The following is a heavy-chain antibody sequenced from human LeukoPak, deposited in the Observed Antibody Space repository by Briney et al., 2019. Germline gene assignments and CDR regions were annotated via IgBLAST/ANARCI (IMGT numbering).Heavy chain of an antibody. CDR3: ARTKDYYYDSSGYYGY. J-gene: IGHJ4*02. V-gene: IGHV3-11*04. CDR1: GFTFSDYY. D-gene: IGHD3-22*01. CDR2: ISSSGSTI. Sequence: GGSLRLSCAASGFTFSDYYMSWIRQAPGKGLEGVSYISSSGSTIYYADSVKGRFTISRDNAKNSLYLQMNSLRAEDTAVYYCARTKDYYYDSSGYYGYWGQGTLVTVSS.